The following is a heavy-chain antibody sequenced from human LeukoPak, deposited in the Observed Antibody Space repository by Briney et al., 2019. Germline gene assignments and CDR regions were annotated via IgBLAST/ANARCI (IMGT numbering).Heavy chain of an antibody. Sequence: GGSLRLSCAASGFTFSSYGMHWVRQAPGKGLEWVAVISYDGSNKYYADSVKGRFTISRDNSKNTLYLQMNSLRAEDTAVYYCAKDRFGATGDWGQGTLVTVSS. J-gene: IGHJ4*02. CDR2: ISYDGSNK. CDR1: GFTFSSYG. CDR3: AKDRFGATGD. D-gene: IGHD1-26*01. V-gene: IGHV3-30*18.